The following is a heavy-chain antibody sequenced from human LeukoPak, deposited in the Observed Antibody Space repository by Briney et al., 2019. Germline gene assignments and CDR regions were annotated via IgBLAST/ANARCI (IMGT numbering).Heavy chain of an antibody. CDR2: IYSSGNT. V-gene: IGHV4-4*07. CDR1: GGSIRSNY. CDR3: ARLDSSGYYGDY. J-gene: IGHJ4*02. D-gene: IGHD3-22*01. Sequence: SETLSLTCTVSGGSIRSNYWSWIRQSAGKGLEWIGRIYSSGNTNYNPSFESRVTMSVDTSKNQLSLKLKSVTAADTAVYYCARLDSSGYYGDYWGQGTLVTVSS.